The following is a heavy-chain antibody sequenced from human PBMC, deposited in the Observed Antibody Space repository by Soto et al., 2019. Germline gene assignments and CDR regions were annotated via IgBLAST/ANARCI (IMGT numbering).Heavy chain of an antibody. V-gene: IGHV1-2*02. CDR1: GYTFTGYY. J-gene: IGHJ6*02. Sequence: ASVKVSCKASGYTFTGYYMHWVRQAPGQGLEWMGWINPNSGGTNYAQKFQGRVTMTRDTSISTAYMELSRLRSDDTAVYYCASPLYDILTGYYQYYYYYGMDVWGQGTTVTVSS. D-gene: IGHD3-9*01. CDR3: ASPLYDILTGYYQYYYYYGMDV. CDR2: INPNSGGT.